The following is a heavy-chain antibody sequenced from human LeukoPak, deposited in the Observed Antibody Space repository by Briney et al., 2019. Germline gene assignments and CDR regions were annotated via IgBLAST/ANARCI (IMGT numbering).Heavy chain of an antibody. CDR1: GYTFTSYG. V-gene: IGHV1-18*01. CDR2: ISAYNGNT. Sequence: ASVKVSCKASGYTFTSYGIGWVRQAPGQGLEWMGWISAYNGNTNYAQKLQGRVTMTTDTSTSTAYMELRSLRSDDTAVYYCARVRVPAAENWFDPWGQGTLVTVSS. CDR3: ARVRVPAAENWFDP. D-gene: IGHD2-2*01. J-gene: IGHJ5*02.